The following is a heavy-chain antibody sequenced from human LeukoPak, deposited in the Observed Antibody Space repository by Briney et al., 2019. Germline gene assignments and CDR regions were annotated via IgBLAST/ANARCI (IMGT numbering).Heavy chain of an antibody. CDR2: ISGSGGST. Sequence: GGSLRLSCAASGFTFSSYAMSWVRQAPGKGLEWVSAISGSGGSTYYADSVKGRFTISRDNSKSTLYLQMNSLRAEDTAVYYCAKEVVHIVVVTAIDYWGQGTLVTVSS. J-gene: IGHJ4*02. CDR1: GFTFSSYA. CDR3: AKEVVHIVVVTAIDY. D-gene: IGHD2-21*02. V-gene: IGHV3-23*01.